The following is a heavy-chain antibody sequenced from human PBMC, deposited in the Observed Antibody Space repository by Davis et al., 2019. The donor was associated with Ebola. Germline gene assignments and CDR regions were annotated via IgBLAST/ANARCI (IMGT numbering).Heavy chain of an antibody. J-gene: IGHJ4*02. Sequence: GGSLRLSCAASGFTFSSYSMNWVRQAPGKGLEWVSSISSSSSYIYYADSVKGRFTISRDNAKNSLYLQMNSLRAEDTAVYYCARGIGWERPYYFDYWSQGTLVTVSS. V-gene: IGHV3-21*01. CDR3: ARGIGWERPYYFDY. CDR2: ISSSSSYI. CDR1: GFTFSSYS. D-gene: IGHD1-26*01.